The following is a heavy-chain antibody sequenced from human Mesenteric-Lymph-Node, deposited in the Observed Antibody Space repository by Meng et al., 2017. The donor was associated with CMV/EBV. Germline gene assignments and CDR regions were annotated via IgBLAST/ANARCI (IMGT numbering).Heavy chain of an antibody. CDR3: ARDRGGAGHFDY. CDR1: GGSIITTNW. CDR2: IYDTGST. V-gene: IGHV4-4*02. D-gene: IGHD1-26*01. Sequence: CTVSGGSIITTNWWNWLRQPPGKGLEWIGEIYDTGSTNYNPSLKSRVTISVDKSKNQFSLALSSVTAADTAMYYCARDRGGAGHFDYWGQGALVTVSS. J-gene: IGHJ4*02.